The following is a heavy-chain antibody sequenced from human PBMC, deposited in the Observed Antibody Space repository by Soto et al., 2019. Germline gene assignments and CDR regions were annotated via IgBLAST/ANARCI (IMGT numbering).Heavy chain of an antibody. CDR3: ARVPDR. V-gene: IGHV4-30-2*01. J-gene: IGHJ5*02. D-gene: IGHD2-2*01. Sequence: PSETLSLTCTVSGSSISSYSWSWIRQPPGKGLEWIGYIYHSGSTYYNPSLKSRVTISVDRSKNQFSLKLSSVTAADTAVYYCARVPDRWGQGTLVTVSS. CDR1: GSSISSYS. CDR2: IYHSGST.